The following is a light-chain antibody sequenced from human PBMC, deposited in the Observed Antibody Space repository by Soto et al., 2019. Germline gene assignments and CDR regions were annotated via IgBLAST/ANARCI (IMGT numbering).Light chain of an antibody. V-gene: IGKV1-5*03. CDR3: QQYDSYPT. CDR2: KES. CDR1: QSISSW. Sequence: DIQMTQSPPTLSASVGDRVTITCRASQSISSWLAWYQQKPGKAPKLLIYKESSLQSGVPSRFSGSGSGTEFTLTISSLQPDDFATYYCQQYDSYPTLGQGTRVEIK. J-gene: IGKJ1*01.